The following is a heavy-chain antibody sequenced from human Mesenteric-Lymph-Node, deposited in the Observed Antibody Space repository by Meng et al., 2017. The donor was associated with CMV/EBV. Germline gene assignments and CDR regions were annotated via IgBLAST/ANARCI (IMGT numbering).Heavy chain of an antibody. J-gene: IGHJ6*02. CDR1: GFTFSSYS. Sequence: GESLKISCAASGFTFSSYSMNWVRQAPGKGLEWVSSISSSSSYIYYADSVKGRFTISRDNAKNSLYLQMNSLRAEDTAVYYCARDVEPAAPLYYYYYGMDVWGQGTTVTSP. V-gene: IGHV3-21*01. CDR2: ISSSSSYI. D-gene: IGHD2-2*01. CDR3: ARDVEPAAPLYYYYYGMDV.